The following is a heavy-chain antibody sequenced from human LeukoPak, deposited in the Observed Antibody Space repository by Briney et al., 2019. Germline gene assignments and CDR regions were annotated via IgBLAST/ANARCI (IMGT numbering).Heavy chain of an antibody. V-gene: IGHV3-7*01. CDR1: GFSVSNNY. CDR3: AKDSYSKGDY. D-gene: IGHD5-18*01. J-gene: IGHJ4*02. Sequence: GGSLRLSCATSGFSVSNNYMSWVRQAPGKGLEWVANIKNDGTVKNYVDSVKGRFTISRDNAKNSLYLQMNSLRAEDTGVYYCAKDSYSKGDYWGQGVLVTVSS. CDR2: IKNDGTVK.